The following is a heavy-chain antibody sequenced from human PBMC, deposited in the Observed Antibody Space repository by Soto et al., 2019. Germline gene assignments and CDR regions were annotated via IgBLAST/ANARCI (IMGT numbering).Heavy chain of an antibody. J-gene: IGHJ6*02. V-gene: IGHV1-69*06. CDR3: ATPKGPYYYHLRGPEGLSLYYYGMDV. CDR2: IIPIFGTA. CDR1: GGTFSSYA. Sequence: SVKVSCKASGGTFSSYAISWVRQAPGQGLEWMGGIIPIFGTANYAQKFQGRVTITADKSTSTAYMELSSLRSEDTAVYYCATPKGPYYYHLRGPEGLSLYYYGMDVWGQGTTGTFS. D-gene: IGHD3-10*01.